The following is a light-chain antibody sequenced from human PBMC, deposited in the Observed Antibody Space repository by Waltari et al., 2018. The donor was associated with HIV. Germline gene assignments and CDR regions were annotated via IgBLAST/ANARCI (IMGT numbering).Light chain of an antibody. Sequence: QSVLTQPPSASGTPGQRVTISCSGSRSNIGSNSVYWYQQPPGTAPKLLIYRNNQRPSGVPDRFSGSKSGTSASLAISGVRSEDEADYYCAAWDDSLLYVFGTGTKVTVL. CDR2: RNN. J-gene: IGLJ1*01. CDR1: RSNIGSNS. V-gene: IGLV1-47*01. CDR3: AAWDDSLLYV.